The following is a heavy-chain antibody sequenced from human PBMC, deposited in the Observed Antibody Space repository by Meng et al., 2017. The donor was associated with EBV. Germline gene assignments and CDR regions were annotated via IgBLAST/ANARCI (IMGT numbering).Heavy chain of an antibody. J-gene: IGHJ4*02. V-gene: IGHV1-69*01. Sequence: GRLVQSAAGVKKAGSSVKVSCKTSGGPFRYYAISWVRQAPGKGLEWLGGFLPRLGAPNYAQKFHGRVKITADESTSTNYMDLSSLRSEDTAIYYCASESGRGYTPDYWGQGTLVTVSS. CDR2: FLPRLGAP. CDR1: GGPFRYYA. D-gene: IGHD3-10*01. CDR3: ASESGRGYTPDY.